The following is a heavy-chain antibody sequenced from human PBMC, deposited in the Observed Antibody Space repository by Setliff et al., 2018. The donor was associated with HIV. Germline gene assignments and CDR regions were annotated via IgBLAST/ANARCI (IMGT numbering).Heavy chain of an antibody. CDR2: IVVGSGNT. V-gene: IGHV1-58*02. D-gene: IGHD3-22*01. CDR3: AARPGVDSSGHYDYYYMDV. CDR1: GFTFTTSA. Sequence: SVKVSCKASGFTFTTSAMQWVRQARGRRLEWIGRIVVGSGNTNYARKFQERVNITRDMSTSTSYMELTNLRSEDTAVYYCAARPGVDSSGHYDYYYMDVWGEGTTVTVSS. J-gene: IGHJ6*03.